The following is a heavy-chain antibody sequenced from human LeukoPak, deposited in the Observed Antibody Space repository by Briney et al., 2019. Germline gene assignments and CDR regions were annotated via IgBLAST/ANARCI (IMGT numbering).Heavy chain of an antibody. D-gene: IGHD6-25*01. Sequence: PSETLSLTCAVSGGSISSSNWWNWIRQPPGKGLEWVAFIYYNGRPKYNPSLQSRVSISIDTSTNQFSLRLTSVTAADTAIYYCARGTASFDYWGPGTPVTVSS. V-gene: IGHV4-61*01. J-gene: IGHJ4*02. CDR2: IYYNGRP. CDR1: GGSISSSNW. CDR3: ARGTASFDY.